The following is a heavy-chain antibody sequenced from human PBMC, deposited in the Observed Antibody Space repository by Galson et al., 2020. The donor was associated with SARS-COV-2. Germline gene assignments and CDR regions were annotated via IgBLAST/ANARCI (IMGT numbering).Heavy chain of an antibody. D-gene: IGHD1-26*01. J-gene: IGHJ4*02. CDR3: ARDLSGSYSRPGY. V-gene: IGHV3-30-3*01. CDR2: ISYDRSNK. Sequence: GESLKISCAASGFTFSSYAMHWVRQAPGKGLEWGAVISYDRSNKYYADSVKGRFTISRDNSKNTLYLQMNSLRAEDTAVYYCARDLSGSYSRPGYWGQGTLVTVSS. CDR1: GFTFSSYA.